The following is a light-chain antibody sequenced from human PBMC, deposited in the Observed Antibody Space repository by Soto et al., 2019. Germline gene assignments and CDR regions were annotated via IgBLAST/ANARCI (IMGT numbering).Light chain of an antibody. J-gene: IGLJ3*02. CDR1: SSDINTSRY. CDR3: SSDVSGYSLGV. Sequence: QSVLTQPASVSGSPGQSITISCIGASSDINTSRYVSWYQQHPGKAPKLLIYEVSIRPSGVSSRSSGSKSANTASLTISGLQPEDEADYFCSSDVSGYSLGVFGGGTKVTVL. V-gene: IGLV2-14*01. CDR2: EVS.